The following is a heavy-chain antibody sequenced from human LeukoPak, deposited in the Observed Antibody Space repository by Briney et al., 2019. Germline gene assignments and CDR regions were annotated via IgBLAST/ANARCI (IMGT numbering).Heavy chain of an antibody. V-gene: IGHV1-24*01. CDR2: FDPEDGET. D-gene: IGHD1-1*01. CDR1: GYTLTELS. CDR3: ATDLYSQNWNDVNYYYGMDV. J-gene: IGHJ6*02. Sequence: ASVKVSCKVSGYTLTELSMHWVRQAPGKGLEWMGGFDPEDGETIYAQKFQGRVTMTEDTSTDTAYMELSSLRSEDTAVYYCATDLYSQNWNDVNYYYGMDVWGQGTTVTVSS.